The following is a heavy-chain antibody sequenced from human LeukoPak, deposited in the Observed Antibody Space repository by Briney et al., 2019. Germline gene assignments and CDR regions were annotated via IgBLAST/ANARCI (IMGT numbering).Heavy chain of an antibody. J-gene: IGHJ4*02. Sequence: SETLSLTCTVSGGSISSSSYYWGWIRQPPGRGLEWIGSIYYSGSTYYNPSLKSRVTISVDTSKNQFSLKLSSVTAADTAVYYCARDGYYDSSGYYFWFDYWGQGTLVTVSS. V-gene: IGHV4-39*07. D-gene: IGHD3-22*01. CDR2: IYYSGST. CDR3: ARDGYYDSSGYYFWFDY. CDR1: GGSISSSSYY.